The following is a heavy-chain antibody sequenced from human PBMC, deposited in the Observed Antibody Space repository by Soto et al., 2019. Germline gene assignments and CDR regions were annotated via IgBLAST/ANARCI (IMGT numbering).Heavy chain of an antibody. V-gene: IGHV4-34*01. CDR3: ARGRGDGYNQNWYFDL. CDR2: INNGGSS. J-gene: IGHJ2*01. CDR1: GGSFSGYY. D-gene: IGHD3-10*01. Sequence: QVHLQQWGAGLLKPSETLSLTCAVYGGSFSGYYWSWIRQPPGKGLEWIGEINNGGSSNYNPSLKSRVSMSVGTSNNQFSLKLTSVTAADTAVYYCARGRGDGYNQNWYFDLWGRGTLVTVSS.